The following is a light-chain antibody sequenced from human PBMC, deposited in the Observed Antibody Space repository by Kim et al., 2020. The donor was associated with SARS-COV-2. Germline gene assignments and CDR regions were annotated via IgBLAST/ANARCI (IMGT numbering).Light chain of an antibody. CDR3: QQYGSSPLT. CDR1: QGVSIRY. Sequence: FTPEEKATLSVRASQGVSIRYFAWYKPKPGRAPRLLIYGASSRATGIPDRFNGSGSGTDFSLTISRLEPEDFAVYYCQQYGSSPLTFGGGTKLVIE. V-gene: IGKV3-20*01. CDR2: GAS. J-gene: IGKJ4*01.